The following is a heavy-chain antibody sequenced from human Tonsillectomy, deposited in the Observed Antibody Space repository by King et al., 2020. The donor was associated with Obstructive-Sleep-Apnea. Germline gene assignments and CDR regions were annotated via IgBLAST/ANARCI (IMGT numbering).Heavy chain of an antibody. V-gene: IGHV3-7*03. D-gene: IGHD6-13*01. CDR1: GFTFSKYW. CDR2: IKHDGSAK. CDR3: ARDPVAAGYVDI. Sequence: VQLVESGGGLVQPGGSLRLSCAASGFTFSKYWMYWVRQAPGKGLEWVANIKHDGSAKNYVDFVKGRFTISRDNAKNSLYLQMNSLRAEDTAVYYCARDPVAAGYVDIWGQGTKVTVSS. J-gene: IGHJ3*02.